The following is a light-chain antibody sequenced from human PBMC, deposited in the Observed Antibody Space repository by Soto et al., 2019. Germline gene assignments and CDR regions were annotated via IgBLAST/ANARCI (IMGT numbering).Light chain of an antibody. CDR2: DAS. CDR3: QQYSNWPPIT. CDR1: ESVNNN. J-gene: IGKJ5*01. V-gene: IGKV3-15*01. Sequence: ELVMTQSPATLSVSPGERANLSCRPSESVNNNLAWYQQKPGQAPRLLVYDASTRATGIPAIFSGSGSGTEFTLTIGSLQSEDFAVYYCQQYSNWPPITFGQGTRLEIK.